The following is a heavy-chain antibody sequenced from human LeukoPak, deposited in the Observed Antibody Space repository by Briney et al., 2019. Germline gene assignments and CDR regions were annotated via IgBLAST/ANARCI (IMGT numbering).Heavy chain of an antibody. J-gene: IGHJ5*02. D-gene: IGHD3-10*01. Sequence: ASVKVSCTASVYTFTSYGISWVRQAPGQGKEWMGWSSAYNGNTNYAQKLQGRVTMTTDTSTSTGYMEPRRLRSDHTAVYYCAREVRGVITFSRWFVPWGQGTLVTVSS. V-gene: IGHV1-18*01. CDR3: AREVRGVITFSRWFVP. CDR1: VYTFTSYG. CDR2: SSAYNGNT.